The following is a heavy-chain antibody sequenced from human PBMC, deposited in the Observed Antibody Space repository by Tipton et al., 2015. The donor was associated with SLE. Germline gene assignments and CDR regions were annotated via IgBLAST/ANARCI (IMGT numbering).Heavy chain of an antibody. D-gene: IGHD3-9*01. Sequence: TLSLTCTVSGGSFSGHYWTWIRQPAGKGLEGIGRIYTSGNTNYKPSLKSRVTMSLNTAKKQFSLKLISVAAADTAVYYCARGSPGRSEGHYKDYHYGIDVWGQGTTVTVSS. J-gene: IGHJ6*02. CDR3: ARGSPGRSEGHYKDYHYGIDV. CDR1: GGSFSGHY. CDR2: IYTSGNT. V-gene: IGHV4-4*07.